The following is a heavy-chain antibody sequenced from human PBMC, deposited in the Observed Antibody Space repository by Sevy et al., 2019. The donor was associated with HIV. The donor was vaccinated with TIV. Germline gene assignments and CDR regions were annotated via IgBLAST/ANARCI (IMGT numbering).Heavy chain of an antibody. CDR2: IKSKTDGGTT. J-gene: IGHJ5*02. CDR3: TTHPYDYVWGSYRSNWFDP. D-gene: IGHD3-16*02. Sequence: GGSLRLSCVASGFTFSNAWMSWVRQAPGKGLEWVGRIKSKTDGGTTDYAAPVKGRFTISRDDSKNTLYLQMNSLKTEDTAVYYCTTHPYDYVWGSYRSNWFDPWGQGTLVTVSS. CDR1: GFTFSNAW. V-gene: IGHV3-15*01.